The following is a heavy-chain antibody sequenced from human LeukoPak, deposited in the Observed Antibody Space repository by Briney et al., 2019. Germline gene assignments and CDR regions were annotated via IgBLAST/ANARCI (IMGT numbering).Heavy chain of an antibody. D-gene: IGHD5-12*01. Sequence: SETLSLTCTVSGGSISSYYWNWIRQPPGKGLEWIGYIYYSGSTNYNPSLKSRVTISVDTSKNQFSLKLSSVTAADTAVYYCARLRGKIVATSFDYWGQGTLVTVSS. CDR3: ARLRGKIVATSFDY. V-gene: IGHV4-59*12. J-gene: IGHJ4*02. CDR2: IYYSGST. CDR1: GGSISSYY.